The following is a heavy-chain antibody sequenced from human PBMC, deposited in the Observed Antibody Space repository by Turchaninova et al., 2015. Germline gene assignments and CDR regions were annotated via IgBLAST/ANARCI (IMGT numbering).Heavy chain of an antibody. Sequence: EVQLLESGGGLVQPGGSLRLSCAASGFTFSSYAMSWVRQAPGKGLEWGSAISGSGGSTYCADSVKGRFTISRDNSKNTLYLQMNSLRAEDTAVYYCAKGPYCSSTSCYLNDAFDIWGQGTMVTVSS. J-gene: IGHJ3*02. CDR3: AKGPYCSSTSCYLNDAFDI. D-gene: IGHD2-2*01. V-gene: IGHV3-23*01. CDR1: GFTFSSYA. CDR2: ISGSGGST.